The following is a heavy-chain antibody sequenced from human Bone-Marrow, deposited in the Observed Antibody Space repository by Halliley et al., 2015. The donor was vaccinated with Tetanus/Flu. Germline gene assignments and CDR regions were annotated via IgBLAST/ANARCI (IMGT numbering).Heavy chain of an antibody. CDR1: GGSISSNGYY. CDR3: ATELVGVDIYMTRGTFDI. V-gene: IGHV4-30-4*01. J-gene: IGHJ3*02. CDR2: IFYNGTS. D-gene: IGHD3-9*01. Sequence: TLSLTCAVSGGSISSNGYYWSWIRQPPGKGLEWLGYIFYNGTSYYNPSLRSRLTISVDASKTHFSLKLTSVTPADTAVYYCATELVGVDIYMTRGTFDIWGQGAMVTVSS.